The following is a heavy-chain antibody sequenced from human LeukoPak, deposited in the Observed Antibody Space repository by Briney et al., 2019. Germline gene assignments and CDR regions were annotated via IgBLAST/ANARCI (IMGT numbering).Heavy chain of an antibody. D-gene: IGHD3-10*01. CDR3: ARESPMVRGVTDAFDI. CDR2: IYYSGST. Sequence: SETLSLTCTVSGGSISSYYWSWIRQPPGKGLEWIGYIYYSGSTNYNPSLKSRVTISVDTSKNQFSLKLSSVTAADTAVYYCARESPMVRGVTDAFDIWGQGTMVTVSS. J-gene: IGHJ3*02. CDR1: GGSISSYY. V-gene: IGHV4-59*01.